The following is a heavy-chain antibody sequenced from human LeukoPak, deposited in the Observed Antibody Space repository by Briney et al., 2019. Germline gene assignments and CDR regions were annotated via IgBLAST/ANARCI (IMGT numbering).Heavy chain of an antibody. CDR1: GGSFSGYY. Sequence: ETLSLTCAVYGGSFSGYYWSWIRQPPGKGLEWIGYIYYSGSTNYNPSLKSRVTISVDTSKNQFSLKLSSVTAADTAVYYCAAEDDYGDSPHYWGQGTLVTVSS. V-gene: IGHV4-59*01. CDR3: AAEDDYGDSPHY. CDR2: IYYSGST. J-gene: IGHJ4*02. D-gene: IGHD4-17*01.